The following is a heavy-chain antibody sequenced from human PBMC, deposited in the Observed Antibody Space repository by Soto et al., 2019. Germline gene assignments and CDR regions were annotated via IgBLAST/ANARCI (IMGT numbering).Heavy chain of an antibody. V-gene: IGHV2-5*02. D-gene: IGHD3-10*01. CDR3: AHTLWAVSLDY. J-gene: IGHJ4*02. Sequence: QITLKESGPTLVKPTQTLTLTCTFSGFSLTTSGVGVGVGWIRQPPGKALEWLALIYWDDDKRYSPSLKNRLTLTKDTSKNQVVLTMTNMDPVDTATYYCAHTLWAVSLDYWGQGALVTVSS. CDR2: IYWDDDK. CDR1: GFSLTTSGVGVG.